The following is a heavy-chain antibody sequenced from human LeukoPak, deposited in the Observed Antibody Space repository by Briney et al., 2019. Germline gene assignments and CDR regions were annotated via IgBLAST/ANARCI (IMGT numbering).Heavy chain of an antibody. CDR3: IGLGRDDYVWGSHTQDY. D-gene: IGHD3-16*01. CDR1: GFTFSGSA. Sequence: GGSLRLSCAASGFTFSGSAMHWVRQASGKGLEWIGRIRSEANSSATAYTASVKGRFTISRDDSKNTAYLQMNSLKTEDTAVYYCIGLGRDDYVWGSHTQDYWGQGTLVTVSS. CDR2: IRSEANSSAT. V-gene: IGHV3-73*01. J-gene: IGHJ4*02.